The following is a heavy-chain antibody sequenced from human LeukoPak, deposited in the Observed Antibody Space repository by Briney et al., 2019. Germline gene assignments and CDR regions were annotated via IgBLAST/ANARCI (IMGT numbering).Heavy chain of an antibody. CDR2: ISDSGGST. J-gene: IGHJ4*02. CDR1: GFTLSKYA. Sequence: TGESLRLSCAASGFTLSKYAMSWVRQPPGKGLEWVSGISDSGGSTYHADTVKGRFTISRDNSKSTLYLQMNSLRAEGTAIYYCAKDGGSRYCGSAGCDPFRYWGQGTLVTVSS. D-gene: IGHD2-2*01. CDR3: AKDGGSRYCGSAGCDPFRY. V-gene: IGHV3-23*01.